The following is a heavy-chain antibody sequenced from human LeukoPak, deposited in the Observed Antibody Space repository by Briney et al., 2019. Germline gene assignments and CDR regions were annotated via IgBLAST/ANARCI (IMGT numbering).Heavy chain of an antibody. CDR2: ISYDGSNK. J-gene: IGHJ4*02. V-gene: IGHV3-30*04. CDR3: ARDGGAYDSSGYYYGVDY. CDR1: GFTFSSYA. D-gene: IGHD3-22*01. Sequence: PGGSLRLSCAASGFTFSSYAMHWVRQAPGKGLEWVAVISYDGSNKYYADSVKGRFTISRDNSKNTLYLQMNSLRAEDTAVYYCARDGGAYDSSGYYYGVDYWGQGTLVTVSS.